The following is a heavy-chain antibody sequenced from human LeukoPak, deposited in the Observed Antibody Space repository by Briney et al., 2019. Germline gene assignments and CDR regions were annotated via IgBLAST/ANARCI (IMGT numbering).Heavy chain of an antibody. CDR1: GYTFTGYY. CDR3: AAIAAADIFDY. J-gene: IGHJ4*02. Sequence: ASVKVSCKASGYTFTGYYMHWVRRAPGQGLERMGWINPNSGGTNYAQKFQGRVTMTRDTSISTAYMELSRLRSDDTAVYYCAAIAAADIFDYWGQGTLVTVSS. D-gene: IGHD6-13*01. V-gene: IGHV1-2*02. CDR2: INPNSGGT.